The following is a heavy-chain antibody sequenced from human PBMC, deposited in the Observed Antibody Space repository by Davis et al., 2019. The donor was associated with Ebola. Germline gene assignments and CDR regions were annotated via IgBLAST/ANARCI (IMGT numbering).Heavy chain of an antibody. D-gene: IGHD3-22*01. CDR2: ISGSAITT. Sequence: GESLKISCAASGFTFSSYSMNWVRQAPGKGLEWVSAISGSAITTYYADSVEGRFTISRDNSRNTLYLQMNSLRAEDAAVYYCAKNAGGTTTRFITSWGQGTLVTVSS. CDR1: GFTFSSYS. CDR3: AKNAGGTTTRFITS. V-gene: IGHV3-23*01. J-gene: IGHJ4*02.